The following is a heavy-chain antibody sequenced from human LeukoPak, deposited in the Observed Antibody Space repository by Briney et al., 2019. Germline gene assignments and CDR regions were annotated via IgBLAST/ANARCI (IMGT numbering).Heavy chain of an antibody. CDR2: INPTGGTT. D-gene: IGHD3-22*01. Sequence: GASVKVSCKASGYIFISYYMHWVRQAPGQGLEWMGMINPTGGTTSCAQKFQGRVSLTSDTSTSTVYMDLSSLRSEDTAIYYCARDGGSSGYYGYWGQGTLVTVSS. CDR1: GYIFISYY. V-gene: IGHV1-46*01. CDR3: ARDGGSSGYYGY. J-gene: IGHJ4*02.